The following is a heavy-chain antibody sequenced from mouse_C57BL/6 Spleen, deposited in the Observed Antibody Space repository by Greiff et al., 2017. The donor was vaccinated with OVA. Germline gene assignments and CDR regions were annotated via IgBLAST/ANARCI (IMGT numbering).Heavy chain of an antibody. J-gene: IGHJ4*01. CDR3: ARMSRHGSSLYAMDY. CDR2: IWWDDDQ. D-gene: IGHD1-1*01. Sequence: QVTLKESGPGILQPSQTLSLTCSFSGFSLSTFGMGVGWIRQPSGKGLEWLAHIWWDDDQYYNPALKSRLTISKDTSKNQVFLKIANVDTADTATYYCARMSRHGSSLYAMDYWGQGTSVTVSS. V-gene: IGHV8-8*01. CDR1: GFSLSTFGMG.